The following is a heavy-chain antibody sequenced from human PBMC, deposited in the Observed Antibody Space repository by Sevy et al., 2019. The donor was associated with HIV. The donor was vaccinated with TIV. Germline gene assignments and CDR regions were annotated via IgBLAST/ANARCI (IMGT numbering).Heavy chain of an antibody. J-gene: IGHJ6*02. CDR2: ISYNGNNK. D-gene: IGHD2-2*01. CDR1: GFTFSFYA. CDR3: AREGLVPTATPDRYYFYGMDI. Sequence: GGSLRLSCAGSGFTFSFYAMHWARQAPGKGLEWVAVISYNGNNKKYADSVKGRFTISRDNSKNTVYLQMNSLRGEDTAAYYCAREGLVPTATPDRYYFYGMDIWGQGTTVTVSS. V-gene: IGHV3-30*04.